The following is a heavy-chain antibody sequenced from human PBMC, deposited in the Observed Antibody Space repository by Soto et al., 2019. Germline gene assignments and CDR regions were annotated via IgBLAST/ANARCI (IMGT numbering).Heavy chain of an antibody. Sequence: SETLSLTCTVSGGSVGSGDYYWSWIRQPPGKGLEWIGYIYYSGSTYFKPSLKSRVTISVDTSKNQFSLKLSSVTAADAAVYYRARVGGLVDGPQCYYAMDVWGQGTTVTVSS. CDR3: ARVGGLVDGPQCYYAMDV. CDR2: IYYSGST. CDR1: GGSVGSGDYY. D-gene: IGHD3-10*01. J-gene: IGHJ6*02. V-gene: IGHV4-30-4*01.